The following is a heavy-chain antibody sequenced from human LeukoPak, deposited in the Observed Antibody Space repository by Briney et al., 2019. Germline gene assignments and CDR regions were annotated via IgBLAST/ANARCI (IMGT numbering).Heavy chain of an antibody. D-gene: IGHD1-26*01. CDR1: GSSISSAYY. CDR3: ARDRGGATEGY. J-gene: IGHJ4*02. CDR2: IYHSGST. Sequence: SETLSLTCAVSGSSISSAYYWGWIRQPPGKGLEWIGSIYHSGSTYYSPSLKSRVTISVDTSKNQFSLKLTSVTAADTAVYYCARDRGGATEGYWGQGILVTVSS. V-gene: IGHV4-38-2*02.